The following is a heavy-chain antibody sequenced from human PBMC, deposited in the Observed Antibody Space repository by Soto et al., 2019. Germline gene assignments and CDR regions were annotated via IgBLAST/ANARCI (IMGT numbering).Heavy chain of an antibody. CDR2: IYYSWTT. CDR3: ARGRGGTYDAFDI. Sequence: QVQLRESGPRLVKPSETLSLTCTVSGGSMSPYFWSWIRQSPGKGLEWIGYIYYSWTTNYNTSFKSRVTTLLETSKNKFSLTLVSLTAADTAFYYCARGRGGTYDAFDIWGPGALVTVSS. V-gene: IGHV4-59*01. J-gene: IGHJ3*02. CDR1: GGSMSPYF. D-gene: IGHD1-26*01.